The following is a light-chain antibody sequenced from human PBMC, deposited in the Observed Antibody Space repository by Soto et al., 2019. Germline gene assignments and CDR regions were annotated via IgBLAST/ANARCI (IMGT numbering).Light chain of an antibody. CDR2: DAS. J-gene: IGKJ5*01. V-gene: IGKV3-11*01. CDR1: QSVGIY. Sequence: EIVLAQSPATLSLSPGERATLSCRASQSVGIYLASYQQKPGRAPRLLIYDASNRATDIPASVRASGSVTDFTLSISSLEPEDFASYYCQQGSNWPLISFGQGTRLEIK. CDR3: QQGSNWPLIS.